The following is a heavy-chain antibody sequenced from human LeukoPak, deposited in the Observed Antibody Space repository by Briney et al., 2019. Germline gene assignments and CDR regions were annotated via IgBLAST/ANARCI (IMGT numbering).Heavy chain of an antibody. CDR2: INPNSGGT. J-gene: IGHJ5*02. CDR1: GYIFTGYY. V-gene: IGHV1-2*06. Sequence: GASVKVSCKASGYIFTGYYMHWVRQAPGQGLEWMGRINPNSGGTNYAQKFQGRVTMTRDTSISTAYMELSRLRSDDTAVYYCARDQITMVRGVIVSRNWFDPWGQGTLVTVSS. CDR3: ARDQITMVRGVIVSRNWFDP. D-gene: IGHD3-10*01.